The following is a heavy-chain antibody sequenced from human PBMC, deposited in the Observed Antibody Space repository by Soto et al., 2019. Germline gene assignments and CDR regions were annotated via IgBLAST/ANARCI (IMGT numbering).Heavy chain of an antibody. CDR3: ARVPTYYKDSLGYPTFHA. V-gene: IGHV4-31*03. Sequence: SETLSLTCTVSGASIISDGYYWTWIRQHPGKGLEWLGYIHYSGGATYSPSYNPSLKSRIAISVDTSKRLFSLKMTSVSEADTAVYYCARVPTYYKDSLGYPTFHAWGQGTLVTVSS. J-gene: IGHJ5*02. CDR2: IHYSGGATYSP. D-gene: IGHD5-18*01. CDR1: GASIISDGYY.